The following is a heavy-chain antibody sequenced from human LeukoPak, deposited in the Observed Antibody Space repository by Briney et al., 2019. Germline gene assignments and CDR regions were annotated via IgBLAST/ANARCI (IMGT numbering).Heavy chain of an antibody. Sequence: GGSLRLSCSASGFAFSSDAMHWVRQAPGRGLEWLAVISYDGSNEDHAESVRGRFTISRNSLRSEDAAVYYCARDLVYSSGWYAGELDHWGLGTLVIVSS. CDR1: GFAFSSDA. D-gene: IGHD6-19*01. J-gene: IGHJ4*02. CDR3: AGELDH. V-gene: IGHV3-30*04. CDR2: ISYDGSNE.